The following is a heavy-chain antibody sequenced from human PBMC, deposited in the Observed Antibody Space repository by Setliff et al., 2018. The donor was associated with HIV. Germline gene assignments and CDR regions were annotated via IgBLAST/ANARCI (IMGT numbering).Heavy chain of an antibody. CDR1: GYRFNTYG. CDR2: ISPYNGDT. CDR3: VRGVTRDISGYYRDEYFQH. V-gene: IGHV1-18*01. Sequence: ASVKVSCKASGYRFNTYGISWVRQAPGQGLEWMGWISPYNGDTRFAQSLQGRVTLTTDTSTNTAYMEMRTLRSDDTAVYYCVRGVTRDISGYYRDEYFQHWGQGTPVTGSS. D-gene: IGHD3-22*01. J-gene: IGHJ1*01.